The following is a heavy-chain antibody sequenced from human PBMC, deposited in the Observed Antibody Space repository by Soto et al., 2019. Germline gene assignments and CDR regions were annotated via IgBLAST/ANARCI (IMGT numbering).Heavy chain of an antibody. Sequence: QVQLVQSGAEVKKPGSSVKVSCKASGGTFSSCAISWVRQAPGQGLEWMGGIIPIFGTANYAQKFQGRVTITADESTSTAYMELSSLRSEDTAVYYCARVGYCGGDCYPYDYWGQGTLVTVSS. D-gene: IGHD2-21*02. V-gene: IGHV1-69*01. CDR1: GGTFSSCA. CDR2: IIPIFGTA. CDR3: ARVGYCGGDCYPYDY. J-gene: IGHJ4*02.